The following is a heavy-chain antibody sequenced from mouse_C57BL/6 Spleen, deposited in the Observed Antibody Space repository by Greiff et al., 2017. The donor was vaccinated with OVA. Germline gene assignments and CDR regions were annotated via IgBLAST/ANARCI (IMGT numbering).Heavy chain of an antibody. CDR3: AREGVGRGYYVDY. J-gene: IGHJ2*01. CDR2: ISSGGSYP. V-gene: IGHV5-6*01. D-gene: IGHD1-1*02. Sequence: EVQLQESGGDLVKPGGSLKLSCAASGFTFSSYGMSWVRQTPDKRLEWVATISSGGSYPYYPDSVKGRFTISRDNAKNTLYLQMSSLKSEDTAMYYCAREGVGRGYYVDYWGQGTTLTVSS. CDR1: GFTFSSYG.